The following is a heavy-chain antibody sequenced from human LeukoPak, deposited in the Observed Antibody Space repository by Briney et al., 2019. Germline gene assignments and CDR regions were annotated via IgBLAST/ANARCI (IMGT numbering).Heavy chain of an antibody. CDR3: ASSSPTTGSAFDI. CDR2: ISYDGSNK. J-gene: IGHJ3*02. Sequence: GGSLRLSCAASGFTFSSYAMHWVRQAPGKGLEWVAVISYDGSNKYYADSVKGRFTISSDNSKNTLYLQMNSLRAEDTAVYYCASSSPTTGSAFDIWGQGTMVTVSS. D-gene: IGHD4-17*01. V-gene: IGHV3-30*04. CDR1: GFTFSSYA.